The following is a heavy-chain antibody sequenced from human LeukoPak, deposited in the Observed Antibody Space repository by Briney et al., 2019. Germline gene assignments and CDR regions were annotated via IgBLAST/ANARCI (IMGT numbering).Heavy chain of an antibody. J-gene: IGHJ4*02. D-gene: IGHD6-13*01. CDR2: ISYDGSNK. V-gene: IGHV3-30-3*01. CDR1: GFTFSSYA. CDR3: AKAAAAGIYFDY. Sequence: GGSLRLSCAASGFTFSSYAMHWVRQAPGKGLEWVAVISYDGSNKYYADSVKGRFTISRDNSKNTLYLQMNSLRAEDTAVYYCAKAAAAGIYFDYWGQGTLVTVSS.